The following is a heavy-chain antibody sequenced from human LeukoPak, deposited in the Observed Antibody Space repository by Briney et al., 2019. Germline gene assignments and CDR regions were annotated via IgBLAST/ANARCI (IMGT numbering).Heavy chain of an antibody. CDR1: GGSTSSSY. D-gene: IGHD2-21*02. CDR3: ARRGAYCGGDCYYFDY. V-gene: IGHV4-59*01. Sequence: DPSETLSLTCTVSGGSTSSSYWSWIRQPPGKGLEWIGGIYYSGSTNYNPSLKSRVTISVDTSKNQFSLKLSSVTAADTAVYYCARRGAYCGGDCYYFDYWGQGTLVTVSS. CDR2: IYYSGST. J-gene: IGHJ4*02.